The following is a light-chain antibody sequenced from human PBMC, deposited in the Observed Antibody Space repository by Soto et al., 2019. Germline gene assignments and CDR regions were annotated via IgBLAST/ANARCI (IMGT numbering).Light chain of an antibody. CDR2: SAS. Sequence: EIVMTQSPVTLSVSPGEKVTLSCRASQSLRSNLAWYQKKPGQTPRLLIYSASIRAAATPARFSGSGAGTNFSLTISSLQSEDFAVYYCQQHDKLPPAFGQGTKVDLK. V-gene: IGKV3-15*01. J-gene: IGKJ1*01. CDR1: QSLRSN. CDR3: QQHDKLPPA.